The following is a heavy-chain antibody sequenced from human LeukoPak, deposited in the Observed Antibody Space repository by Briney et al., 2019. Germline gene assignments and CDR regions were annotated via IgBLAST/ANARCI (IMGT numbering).Heavy chain of an antibody. D-gene: IGHD3-22*01. J-gene: IGHJ4*02. V-gene: IGHV3-53*01. CDR1: GFTVSSNY. CDR3: ARASLAYDSSPFDY. CDR2: IYSGGST. Sequence: GGSLRLSRAASGFTVSSNYMSWVRQAPGKGLEWVSVIYSGGSTYYADSVKGRFTISRDNSKNTLYLQMNSLRAEDTAVYYCARASLAYDSSPFDYWGQGTLVTVSS.